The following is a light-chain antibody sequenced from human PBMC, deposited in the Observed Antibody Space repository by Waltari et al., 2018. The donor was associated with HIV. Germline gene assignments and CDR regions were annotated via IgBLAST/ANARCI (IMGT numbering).Light chain of an antibody. Sequence: DIQMTQSPSSLSASVGDRVTITCRPSQSISNHLCWYQQRPGKAPQLLIYRASSLQSGVPSRFSGSGFGTDFTLTINSLQPDDFATYYCQQSFSTPLTFGGGTKVEVK. J-gene: IGKJ4*01. CDR3: QQSFSTPLT. CDR2: RAS. CDR1: QSISNH. V-gene: IGKV1-39*01.